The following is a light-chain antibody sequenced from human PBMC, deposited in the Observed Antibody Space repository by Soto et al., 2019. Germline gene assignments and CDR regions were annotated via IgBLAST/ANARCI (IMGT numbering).Light chain of an antibody. CDR2: DVS. J-gene: IGLJ6*01. V-gene: IGLV2-14*04. CDR3: SSNRSSSTIALHV. Sequence: ECRSRGKPNNYTCTGTSSDVGGYNYVSWYQQHPGKAPKLMIYDVSNRPSGVSNRFSGSKSGNTASLTISGLQAEDEADYCCSSNRSSSTIALHVFGIGTKVPIL. CDR1: SSDVGGYNY.